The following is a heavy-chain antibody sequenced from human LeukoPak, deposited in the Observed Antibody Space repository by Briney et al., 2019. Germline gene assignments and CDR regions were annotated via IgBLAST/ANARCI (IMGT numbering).Heavy chain of an antibody. J-gene: IGHJ5*02. D-gene: IGHD3-3*01. V-gene: IGHV4-59*06. CDR3: ALMEGYYDFWSGHTNWFDP. CDR1: GGSISTNY. Sequence: SETLSLTCTVSGGSISTNYWSWIRQPPGKGLEWIGYIYYSGSTYYNPSLKSRVTISVDTSKNQFSLKLSSVTAADTAVYYCALMEGYYDFWSGHTNWFDPWGQGTLVTVSS. CDR2: IYYSGST.